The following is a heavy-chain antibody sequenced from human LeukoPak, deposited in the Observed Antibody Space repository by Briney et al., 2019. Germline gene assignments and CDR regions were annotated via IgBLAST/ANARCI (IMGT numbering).Heavy chain of an antibody. CDR3: ARRKSSGWYHFDY. CDR2: IYYSGST. J-gene: IGHJ4*02. V-gene: IGHV4-59*08. D-gene: IGHD6-19*01. Sequence: SETLSLTCTVSGRSICCYYWSGLRPPPGRGGEGIGYIYYSGSTNYNPSLKSRVTISVDTSENQFSLKLSSVTAADTAVYYCARRKSSGWYHFDYWGQGTLVTVSS. CDR1: GRSICCYY.